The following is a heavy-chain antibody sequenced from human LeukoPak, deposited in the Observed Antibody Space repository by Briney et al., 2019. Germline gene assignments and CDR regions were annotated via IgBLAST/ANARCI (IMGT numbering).Heavy chain of an antibody. CDR3: ARALSNLRLYYFDS. J-gene: IGHJ4*01. CDR1: GYIFSDYY. CDR2: INPNSGGT. V-gene: IGHV1-2*02. D-gene: IGHD4-11*01. Sequence: ASVKVSCKASGYIFSDYYIHWVRQAPGQGLEWMGWINPNSGGTNHAQKFQGRVTMTRDTSISTACMELSRLNSDDTAVYCCARALSNLRLYYFDSWGQGTLVTVSS.